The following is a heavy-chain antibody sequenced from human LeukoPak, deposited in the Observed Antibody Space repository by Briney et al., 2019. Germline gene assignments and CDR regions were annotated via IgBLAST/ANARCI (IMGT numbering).Heavy chain of an antibody. J-gene: IGHJ4*02. CDR2: IKQDGSEK. Sequence: GGSLRLSCAASGFTFSSYWMSWVRQAPGKGLEWVANIKQDGSEKYYVDSVKGRFTISRDNAKNSLYLQMNSLRAEDTAVYYCARVGDSSGYWWYYFDYWGQGTLVTVSS. D-gene: IGHD3-22*01. CDR3: ARVGDSSGYWWYYFDY. CDR1: GFTFSSYW. V-gene: IGHV3-7*03.